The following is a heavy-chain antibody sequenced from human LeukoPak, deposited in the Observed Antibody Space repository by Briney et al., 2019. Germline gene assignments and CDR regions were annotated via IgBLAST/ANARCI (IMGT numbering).Heavy chain of an antibody. V-gene: IGHV1-2*02. Sequence: ASVKVSCKASGYTFTGYYMHWVRQAPGQGLEWMGWINPNSGGTNYAQKFQGRVTMTRDTSISTAYMELSRLRSDDTAVYYCARDYYDSSGPRYYYYMDVWGKGTTVTVSS. CDR1: GYTFTGYY. CDR3: ARDYYDSSGPRYYYYMDV. CDR2: INPNSGGT. D-gene: IGHD3-22*01. J-gene: IGHJ6*03.